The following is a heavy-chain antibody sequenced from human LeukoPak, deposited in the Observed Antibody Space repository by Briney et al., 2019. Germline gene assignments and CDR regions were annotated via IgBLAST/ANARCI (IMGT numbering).Heavy chain of an antibody. V-gene: IGHV5-51*01. CDR3: ARLVVGSSFDY. CDR2: IYPGDSDT. CDR1: GYSFTTYW. D-gene: IGHD6-13*01. Sequence: GESLRISCEGSGYSFTTYWIGCVRQMPGKGLEWMGIIYPGDSDTTYSPSFQGQVTISADKSISTAYLQWSSLKASDTAMYYCARLVVGSSFDYWGQGTLVTVSS. J-gene: IGHJ4*02.